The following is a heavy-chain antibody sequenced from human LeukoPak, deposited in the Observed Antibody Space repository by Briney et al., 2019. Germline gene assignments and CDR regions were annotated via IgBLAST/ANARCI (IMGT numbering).Heavy chain of an antibody. CDR3: ARDEALTFGGVIVDPYFDY. CDR2: IYYSGST. V-gene: IGHV4-38-2*02. Sequence: SETLSLTCSVSGYSSSSDYYWGWIRQPPGMGLEWIGSIYYSGSTYYNPSLKSRVIISVDTSKNQFSLKLSSVTAADTAVYYCARDEALTFGGVIVDPYFDYWGQGTLVTVSS. J-gene: IGHJ4*02. D-gene: IGHD3-16*02. CDR1: GYSSSSDYY.